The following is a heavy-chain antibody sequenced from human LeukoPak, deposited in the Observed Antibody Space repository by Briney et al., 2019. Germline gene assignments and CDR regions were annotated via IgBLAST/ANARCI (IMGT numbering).Heavy chain of an antibody. V-gene: IGHV4-39*01. CDR1: GGSISSINYY. D-gene: IGHD3-16*02. CDR3: ARNLGWASSRYPFDG. CDR2: MYYSGNT. Sequence: SENLSLNCTVYGGSISSINYYRGWIRQRLGKGLELIGSMYYSGNTDYNPCLMSRVTISVDTSKNQFSLKVNSVTAADTAVYYGARNLGWASSRYPFDGWGQGTLVTVSS. J-gene: IGHJ4*02.